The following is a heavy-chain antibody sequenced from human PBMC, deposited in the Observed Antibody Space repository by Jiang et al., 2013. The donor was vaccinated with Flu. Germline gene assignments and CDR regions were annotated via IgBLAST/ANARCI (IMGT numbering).Heavy chain of an antibody. Sequence: PGLVKPSETLSLTCTVSGGSISSYYWSWIRQPPGKGLEWIGYIYYSGSTNYNPSLKSRVTISVDTSKNQFSLKLSSVTAADTAVYYCAREDGGIAAAGIGSYFDYWGQGTLVTVSS. J-gene: IGHJ4*02. CDR2: IYYSGST. CDR3: AREDGGIAAAGIGSYFDY. D-gene: IGHD6-13*01. CDR1: GGSISSYY. V-gene: IGHV4-59*01.